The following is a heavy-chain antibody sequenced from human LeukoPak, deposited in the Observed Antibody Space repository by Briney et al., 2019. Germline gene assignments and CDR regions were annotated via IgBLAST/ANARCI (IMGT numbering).Heavy chain of an antibody. Sequence: PSETLSLTCTVSGGSISNYYWNWIRQPPGKGLEWIGYIYYSGTTNYNPSLKSRVSMSVDTSKNQFSLKLSSVTAADTAVYYCAAIVVVYYFDYWGQGTLVTVSS. J-gene: IGHJ4*02. CDR3: AAIVVVYYFDY. CDR1: GGSISNYY. D-gene: IGHD3-22*01. V-gene: IGHV4-59*08. CDR2: IYYSGTT.